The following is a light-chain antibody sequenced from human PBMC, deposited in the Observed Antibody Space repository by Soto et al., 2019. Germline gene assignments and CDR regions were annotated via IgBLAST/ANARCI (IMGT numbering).Light chain of an antibody. J-gene: IGKJ4*01. CDR1: QSVGSD. CDR3: QQYNSWPLT. CDR2: DSL. Sequence: ESVWTQSPDTLSLSAGERATLSCRASQSVGSDFASYHQQHAEHATLVLYDSLTSGTGVTPRRSGSGCATAFITPISSLQSEDFAVYYYQQYNSWPLTFGGGTKVDIK. V-gene: IGKV3D-15*01.